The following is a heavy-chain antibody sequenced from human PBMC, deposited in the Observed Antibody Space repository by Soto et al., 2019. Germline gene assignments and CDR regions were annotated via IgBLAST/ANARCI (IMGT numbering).Heavy chain of an antibody. CDR2: MNPNSGNT. V-gene: IGHV1-8*01. D-gene: IGHD2-2*01. Sequence: ALVKVSCKASGYTFTRYGISWVRQATGQGLEWMGWMNPNSGNTGYAQKFQGRVTMTRNTSISTAYMELSSLRSEDTAVYYCARAEGYCSSTSCYAQPFDPWGQGTLVTVSS. CDR3: ARAEGYCSSTSCYAQPFDP. J-gene: IGHJ5*02. CDR1: GYTFTRYG.